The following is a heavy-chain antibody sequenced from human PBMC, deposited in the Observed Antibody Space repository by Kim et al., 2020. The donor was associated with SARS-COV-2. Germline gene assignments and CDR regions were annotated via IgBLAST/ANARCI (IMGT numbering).Heavy chain of an antibody. J-gene: IGHJ4*02. Sequence: GGSLRLSCAASGFTVSGTYMSWVRQAPGKGLEWVSIVTNGDKTYYADSVKGRFTISRDNSKNTLFLQLNSLRAEDTAMYYCARHYSNSSGWFHFDYWGQGTLVTVS. CDR1: GFTVSGTY. CDR2: VTNGDKT. V-gene: IGHV3-53*01. CDR3: ARHYSNSSGWFHFDY. D-gene: IGHD6-6*01.